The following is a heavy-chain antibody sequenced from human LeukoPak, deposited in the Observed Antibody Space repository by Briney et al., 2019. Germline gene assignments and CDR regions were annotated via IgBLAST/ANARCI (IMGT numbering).Heavy chain of an antibody. CDR2: ISAYNGNT. CDR3: ARISTWGGSLLSFDY. V-gene: IGHV1-18*01. CDR1: GYTFTSYG. D-gene: IGHD2-15*01. J-gene: IGHJ4*02. Sequence: GASVKVSCKASGYTFTSYGISWVRQAPGQGLECMGWISAYNGNTNYAQNLQGRVTMTTDTSTNTAYMELRSLRSDDTAVYYCARISTWGGSLLSFDYWGQGTLVTVSS.